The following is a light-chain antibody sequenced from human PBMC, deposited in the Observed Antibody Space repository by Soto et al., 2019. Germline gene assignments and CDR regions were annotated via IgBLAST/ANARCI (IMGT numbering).Light chain of an antibody. CDR2: SAS. J-gene: IGKJ5*01. V-gene: IGKV3-15*01. CDR1: QSVSSN. Sequence: DILMTQSPSTLSVSPGERATLSCRASQSVSSNLAWYQQKPGQAPRLLIYSASTRATGIPARFSGSGSGTELTLTISSLQSEDFAVYYCQQYNNWPPSFTFGQGTRLEIK. CDR3: QQYNNWPPSFT.